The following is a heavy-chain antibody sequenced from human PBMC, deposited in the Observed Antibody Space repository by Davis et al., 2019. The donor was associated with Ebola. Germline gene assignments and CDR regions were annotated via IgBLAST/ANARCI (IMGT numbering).Heavy chain of an antibody. D-gene: IGHD4-17*01. V-gene: IGHV4-34*01. CDR3: ARVTTVTLMGFDY. J-gene: IGHJ4*02. CDR2: INHSGST. Sequence: SETLSLTCTVSGGSISSYYWSWIRQPPGKGLEWIGEINHSGSTNYNPSLKSRVTISVDKSKNQFSLKLSSVTAADTAVYYCARVTTVTLMGFDYWGQGTLVTVSS. CDR1: GGSISSYY.